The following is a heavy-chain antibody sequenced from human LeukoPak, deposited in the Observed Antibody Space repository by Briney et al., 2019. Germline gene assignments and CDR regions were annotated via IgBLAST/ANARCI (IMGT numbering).Heavy chain of an antibody. D-gene: IGHD1-14*01. J-gene: IGHJ4*02. CDR3: ARDHGLAYFDY. CDR1: GGSFSGYY. CDR2: INHSGST. Sequence: SETLSLTCAVYGGSFSGYYWSWIRQPPGKGLEWIGEINHSGSTNYNPSLKSRVTISVDTSKNQFSLKLSSVTAADTAVYYCARDHGLAYFDYWGQGTLVTVSS. V-gene: IGHV4-34*01.